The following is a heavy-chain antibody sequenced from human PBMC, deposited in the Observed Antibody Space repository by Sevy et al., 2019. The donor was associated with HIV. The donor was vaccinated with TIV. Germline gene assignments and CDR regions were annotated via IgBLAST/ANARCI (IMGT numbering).Heavy chain of an antibody. V-gene: IGHV1-69*13. CDR3: ARDRDRGWFDP. J-gene: IGHJ5*02. Sequence: ASVKVSCKTSGGTFSGYAISWVRQAPGEGLEWMGGIIAVSRTTNYVEKFQGRLTITADVSTRTVYMELRSLKTEDTAIYYCARDRDRGWFDPWGQGTLVTVSS. CDR2: IIAVSRTT. CDR1: GGTFSGYA. D-gene: IGHD3-16*01.